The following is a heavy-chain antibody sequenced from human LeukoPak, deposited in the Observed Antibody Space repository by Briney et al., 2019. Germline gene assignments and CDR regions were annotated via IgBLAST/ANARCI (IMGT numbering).Heavy chain of an antibody. CDR1: GFTVSSNY. J-gene: IGHJ4*02. CDR2: IYSGGST. V-gene: IGHV3-53*01. Sequence: GGTLRLSCAASGFTVSSNYMSWVRQAPGKGLEWVSVIYSGGSTYYADSVKGRFTISRDNSKNTLYLQMNSLRAEDTAVYYCARGVGSGSRLRAGDYWGQGTLVTVSS. D-gene: IGHD1-26*01. CDR3: ARGVGSGSRLRAGDY.